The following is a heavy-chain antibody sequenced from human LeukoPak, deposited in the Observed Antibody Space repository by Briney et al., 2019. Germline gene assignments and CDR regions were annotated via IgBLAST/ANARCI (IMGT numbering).Heavy chain of an antibody. CDR3: ATDFTASYRLDY. CDR2: ISCSSSTI. D-gene: IGHD3-16*02. V-gene: IGHV3-48*02. Sequence: PGGSLRLSCAASGFTFSIYSMNWVRQAPGKGLEWLSYISCSSSTIYYADSVKGRFTISRDNARNSLYLQMNSLRDEDTAVYYCATDFTASYRLDYWGQGTLVTVSS. CDR1: GFTFSIYS. J-gene: IGHJ4*02.